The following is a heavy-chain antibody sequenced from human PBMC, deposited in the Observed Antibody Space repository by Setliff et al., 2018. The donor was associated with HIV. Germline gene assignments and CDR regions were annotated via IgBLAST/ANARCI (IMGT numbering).Heavy chain of an antibody. D-gene: IGHD3-3*02. J-gene: IGHJ4*01. Sequence: LRLSCAASGFTFDDYAMHWVRQAPGKGLEWVSGISWNSGSIGYADSVKGRFTISRDNSKNTLNLQMNSLRPEDTAVYYCAKGLVIFGALSDWVLDYWGQGTLVTVSS. CDR2: ISWNSGSI. CDR3: AKGLVIFGALSDWVLDY. CDR1: GFTFDDYA. V-gene: IGHV3-9*01.